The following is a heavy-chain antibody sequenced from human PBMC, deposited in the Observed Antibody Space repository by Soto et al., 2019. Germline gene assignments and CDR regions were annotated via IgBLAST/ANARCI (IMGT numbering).Heavy chain of an antibody. Sequence: ASVKVSCKASGYTFTSYDINLVRQATGQGLEWMGWMNPNSGNTGYAQKFQGRVTMTRNTSISTVYMELSSLRSEDTAVYYCARRDCLSSSCYFTYWGQGTLVTVSS. D-gene: IGHD2-2*01. CDR1: GYTFTSYD. CDR2: MNPNSGNT. V-gene: IGHV1-8*01. CDR3: ARRDCLSSSCYFTY. J-gene: IGHJ4*02.